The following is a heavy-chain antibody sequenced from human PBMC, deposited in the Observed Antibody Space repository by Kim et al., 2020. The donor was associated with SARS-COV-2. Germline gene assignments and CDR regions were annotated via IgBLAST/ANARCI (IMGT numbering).Heavy chain of an antibody. CDR1: GGSISSGSYY. V-gene: IGHV4-61*02. Sequence: SETLSLTCTVSGGSISSGSYYWSWIRQPAGKGLEWIGRIYTSGSTNYNPSLKSRVTISVDTSKNQFSLKLSSVTAADTAVYYCARDPTFVWVAGTKHYYYYGMDVWGQGTTVTVSS. D-gene: IGHD6-19*01. CDR2: IYTSGST. J-gene: IGHJ6*02. CDR3: ARDPTFVWVAGTKHYYYYGMDV.